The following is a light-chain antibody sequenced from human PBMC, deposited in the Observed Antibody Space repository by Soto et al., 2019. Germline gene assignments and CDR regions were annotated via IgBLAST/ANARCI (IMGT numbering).Light chain of an antibody. V-gene: IGLV2-11*01. J-gene: IGLJ1*01. CDR1: SSDFGGYNY. Sequence: QSALTQPASVSGSPGQSITISCTGTSSDFGGYNYVSWYQQHPGKAPKLMIYDVTKRPSGVPDRFSGSRSGNTASLTISGLQAEDDADYYCCSYAGTYTFYVFGTGTKVTVL. CDR3: CSYAGTYTFYV. CDR2: DVT.